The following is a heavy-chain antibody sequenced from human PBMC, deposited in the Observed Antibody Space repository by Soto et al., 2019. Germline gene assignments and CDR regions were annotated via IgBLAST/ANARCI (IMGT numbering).Heavy chain of an antibody. CDR1: GGSISSGDYY. D-gene: IGHD3-3*01. J-gene: IGHJ5*02. CDR3: ASSPRGYDFWSGYYTNGWFDP. V-gene: IGHV4-30-4*01. Sequence: SETLSLTCTVSGGSISSGDYYWSWIRQPPGKGLEWIGYIYYSGSTYYNPSLKSRVTISVDTSKNQFSLKLSSVTAADTAVYYCASSPRGYDFWSGYYTNGWFDPWGQGTLVTVSS. CDR2: IYYSGST.